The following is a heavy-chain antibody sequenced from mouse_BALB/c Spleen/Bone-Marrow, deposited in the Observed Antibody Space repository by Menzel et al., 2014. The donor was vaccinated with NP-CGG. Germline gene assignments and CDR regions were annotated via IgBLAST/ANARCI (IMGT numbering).Heavy chain of an antibody. CDR1: GFNIKDYY. Sequence: VQLQQSGAEIVRPGALVKLSCEASGFNIKDYYMQWVKQRPEQGLEWIGWIDPENGNTIYDPKFQGKASITADTSSNTAYLQLSSLTAEDTAVYYCARGYGYAMDYWGQGTSVTVSS. J-gene: IGHJ4*01. CDR2: IDPENGNT. CDR3: ARGYGYAMDY. V-gene: IGHV14-1*02. D-gene: IGHD1-1*01.